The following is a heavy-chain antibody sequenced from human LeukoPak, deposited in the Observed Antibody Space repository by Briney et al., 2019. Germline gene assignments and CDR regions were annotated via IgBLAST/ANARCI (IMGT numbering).Heavy chain of an antibody. D-gene: IGHD2/OR15-2a*01. Sequence: SGTLSLTCGVSGGSISSINWWCWVRQPPGRGLEWIGEIYHGGGSNYNPSLRSRVTMSLDKSKNQFSLMLSSVTAADTAMYYCVSGWGLWGGEYWGQGTLVTVSS. J-gene: IGHJ4*02. V-gene: IGHV4-4*02. CDR1: GGSISSINW. CDR3: VSGWGLWGGEY. CDR2: IYHGGGS.